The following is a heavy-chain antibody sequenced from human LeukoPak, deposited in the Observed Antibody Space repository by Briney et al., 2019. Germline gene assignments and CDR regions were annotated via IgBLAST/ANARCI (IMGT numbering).Heavy chain of an antibody. Sequence: ASVKVSCKTSGYSFTNYGISWVRQAPGQGLEGMGWISAYNGNPIYAQKLQGRVTMSTDTSTSTVYMELRSLRSDDTAVYYCARDGHRGFHYDNGAYRFDNWGQGTLVTVSS. J-gene: IGHJ4*02. CDR1: GYSFTNYG. CDR2: ISAYNGNP. V-gene: IGHV1-18*01. CDR3: ARDGHRGFHYDNGAYRFDN. D-gene: IGHD3-22*01.